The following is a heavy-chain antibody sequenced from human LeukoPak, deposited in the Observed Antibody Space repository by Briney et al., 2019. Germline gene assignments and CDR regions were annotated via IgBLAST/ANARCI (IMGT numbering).Heavy chain of an antibody. Sequence: PGGSLRLSCAASGVTSIYMTWVRQAPGKGLEWVSVIYNGGTTYYADSVKGRFTISRDDSKSTLFVYLQMNSLRTDDTALYYCAGGGEAARSLAYWGQGALVTVSS. V-gene: IGHV3-66*02. CDR1: GVTSIY. J-gene: IGHJ4*02. CDR3: AGGGEAARSLAY. CDR2: IYNGGTT. D-gene: IGHD6-6*01.